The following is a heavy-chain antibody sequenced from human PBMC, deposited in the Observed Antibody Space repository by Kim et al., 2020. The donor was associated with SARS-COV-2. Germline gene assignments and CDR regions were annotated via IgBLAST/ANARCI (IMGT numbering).Heavy chain of an antibody. V-gene: IGHV1-24*01. J-gene: IGHJ6*02. Sequence: QKFQGRVTMTEDTSTDTAYMELSSLRSEDTAVYYCATDLGVPAVYYGMDVWGQGTTVTVSS. CDR3: ATDLGVPAVYYGMDV. D-gene: IGHD2-2*01.